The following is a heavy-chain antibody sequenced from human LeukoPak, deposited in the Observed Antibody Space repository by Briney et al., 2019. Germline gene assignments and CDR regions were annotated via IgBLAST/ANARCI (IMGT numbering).Heavy chain of an antibody. CDR1: GGSFSGYY. J-gene: IGHJ4*02. CDR2: INPSGST. D-gene: IGHD3-22*01. V-gene: IGHV4-34*01. Sequence: SETLSLTCAVYGGSFSGYYWSWIRQPPGKGLEWIGEINPSGSTNYNPSLKSRVTISVDTSKNQFSLKLSSVTAADTAVYYCASGVYYYDSSGYYRPLDTGYWGQGTLVTVSS. CDR3: ASGVYYYDSSGYYRPLDTGY.